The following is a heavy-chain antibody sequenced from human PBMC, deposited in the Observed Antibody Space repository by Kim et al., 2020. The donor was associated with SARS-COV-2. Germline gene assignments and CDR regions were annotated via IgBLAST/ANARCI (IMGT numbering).Heavy chain of an antibody. J-gene: IGHJ4*02. CDR3: ATAMVRAASDY. D-gene: IGHD3-10*01. V-gene: IGHV3-7*03. Sequence: YWDSVRGRFTISRDNAKNSVFLQMNSLRAEDSGVYYCATAMVRAASDYWGQGTLVTVSS.